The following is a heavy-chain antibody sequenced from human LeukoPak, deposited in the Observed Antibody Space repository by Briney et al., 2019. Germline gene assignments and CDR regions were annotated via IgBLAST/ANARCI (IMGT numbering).Heavy chain of an antibody. J-gene: IGHJ5*02. Sequence: ASVKVSCKASGYTFSSYGISWVRQAPGQGLEWMGWISGYNDNTKYAQKLQGRVTMTTDTSTSTAYMELRSLRTDDTAVYYCARDWYWSGGSCYDCFDPWGQGTLVTVSS. CDR3: ARDWYWSGGSCYDCFDP. V-gene: IGHV1-18*01. D-gene: IGHD2-15*01. CDR1: GYTFSSYG. CDR2: ISGYNDNT.